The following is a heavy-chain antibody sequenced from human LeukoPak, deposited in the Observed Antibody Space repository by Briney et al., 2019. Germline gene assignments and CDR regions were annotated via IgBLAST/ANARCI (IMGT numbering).Heavy chain of an antibody. V-gene: IGHV3-23*01. Sequence: GGSLRLSCAASGFTFSSYGMSWVRQAPGKGLEWVSAISGSGGSTYYADSVKGRFTISRDNSKNTLYLQMNSLRPEDTAVYYCAKDDAWLQYGNWGRGTLVTVSS. CDR3: AKDDAWLQYGN. CDR2: ISGSGGST. CDR1: GFTFSSYG. J-gene: IGHJ4*02. D-gene: IGHD5-24*01.